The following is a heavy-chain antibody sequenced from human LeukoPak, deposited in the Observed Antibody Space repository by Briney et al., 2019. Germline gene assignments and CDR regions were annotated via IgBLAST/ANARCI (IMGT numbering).Heavy chain of an antibody. CDR1: GGSISSYY. CDR2: IYYSGST. J-gene: IGHJ3*02. Sequence: SETLSLTCTVSGGSISSYYWSWIRQPPGKGLEWIGYIYYSGSTNYNPSLKSRVTISVDTSKNQFSLKLSSVTAADTAVYYCGRDKWSGEAFDIWGQGTMVTVSS. D-gene: IGHD3-3*01. V-gene: IGHV4-59*01. CDR3: GRDKWSGEAFDI.